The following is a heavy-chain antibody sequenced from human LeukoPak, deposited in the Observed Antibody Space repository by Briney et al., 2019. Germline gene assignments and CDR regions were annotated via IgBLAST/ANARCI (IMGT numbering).Heavy chain of an antibody. CDR3: VRDLGGRSGH. Sequence: GGSLRLSCAASGFTFSSNWMNWVRQAPGKGLVWVSRINEDGSTTNYADSVKGRSTIFRDNAKNTLYLQMNSLRAEDTAVYYCVRDLGGRSGHWGQGTLVTVSS. D-gene: IGHD1-26*01. CDR1: GFTFSSNW. J-gene: IGHJ4*02. V-gene: IGHV3-74*01. CDR2: INEDGSTT.